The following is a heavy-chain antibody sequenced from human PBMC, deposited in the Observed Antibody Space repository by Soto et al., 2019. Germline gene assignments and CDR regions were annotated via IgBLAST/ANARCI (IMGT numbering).Heavy chain of an antibody. CDR1: GFPFQSYA. CDR2: ITGTGSAT. D-gene: IGHD4-4*01. V-gene: IGHV3-23*01. Sequence: GGSLRLSCAASGFPFQSYAMNWVRQAPGRGLEWVSGITGTGSATYYADSVKGRLTISRDNSKKTVYLQMNNLRAEDTAIYHCAKERDYSNYHRPDFDYWGXGT. CDR3: AKERDYSNYHRPDFDY. J-gene: IGHJ4*02.